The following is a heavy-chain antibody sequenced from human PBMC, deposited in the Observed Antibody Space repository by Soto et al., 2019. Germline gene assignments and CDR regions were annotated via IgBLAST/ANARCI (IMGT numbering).Heavy chain of an antibody. Sequence: ASVKVSCKASGGTFSSYTISWVRQAPGQGLEWMGRIIPILGIANYAQKFQGRVTITADKSTSTAYMELSSLRSEDTAVYYCARASGYSGSDSDNDAFDIWGQGTMVTVSS. J-gene: IGHJ3*02. V-gene: IGHV1-69*02. CDR1: GGTFSSYT. CDR3: ARASGYSGSDSDNDAFDI. CDR2: IIPILGIA. D-gene: IGHD5-12*01.